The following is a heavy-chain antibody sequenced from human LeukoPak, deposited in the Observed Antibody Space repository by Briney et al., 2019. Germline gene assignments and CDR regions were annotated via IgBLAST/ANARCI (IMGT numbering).Heavy chain of an antibody. CDR3: ARLGSAWSYDY. CDR1: GFTFSNYA. D-gene: IGHD6-19*01. Sequence: PGGSLRLSCAASGFTFSNYAMSWVRQAPGKGLEWVAVIWYDGSNKYYADSVKGRFTISRDNSKNTVYLQMNSLRAEDTAVYYCARLGSAWSYDYWGQGTLVTVSS. J-gene: IGHJ4*02. V-gene: IGHV3-33*08. CDR2: IWYDGSNK.